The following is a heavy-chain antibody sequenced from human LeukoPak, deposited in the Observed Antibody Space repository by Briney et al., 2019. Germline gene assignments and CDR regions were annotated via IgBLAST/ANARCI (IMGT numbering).Heavy chain of an antibody. CDR2: IKYDGHKK. CDR1: GFTFSTYW. Sequence: GGPLRLSCAASGFTFSTYWMSWVRQAPGKGLEWVASIKYDGHKKYYVGSVEGRFTISTDNVKNSLYLQMISLRVEDTAVYYCARRQYWGQGTLVPVS. CDR3: ARRQY. V-gene: IGHV3-7*01. J-gene: IGHJ4*02.